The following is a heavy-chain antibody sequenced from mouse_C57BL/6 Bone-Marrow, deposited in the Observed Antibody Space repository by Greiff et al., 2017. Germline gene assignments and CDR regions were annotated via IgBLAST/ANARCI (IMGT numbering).Heavy chain of an antibody. CDR1: GFSLTSYA. V-gene: IGHV2-9-1*01. Sequence: VQVVESGPGLVAPSQSLSITCTVSGFSLTSYAISWVRQPPGKGLEWLGVLWTGGGTNYNSARQSRLSIRKDNSKSQVFLKMNSLQTDDTARYYCARRRARPRGLYYAMDYWGQGTSVTVSS. CDR2: LWTGGGT. D-gene: IGHD3-1*01. J-gene: IGHJ4*01. CDR3: ARRRARPRGLYYAMDY.